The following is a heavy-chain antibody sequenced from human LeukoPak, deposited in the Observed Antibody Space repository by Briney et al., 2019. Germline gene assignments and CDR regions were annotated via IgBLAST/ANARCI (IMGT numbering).Heavy chain of an antibody. CDR1: GGTFSSYA. V-gene: IGHV1-69*01. CDR3: ATTLPGDAYYYYYYSMDV. CDR2: IIPIFGTA. J-gene: IGHJ6*03. Sequence: SVKVSCKASGGTFSSYAISWVRQAPGQGLEWMGGIIPIFGTANYAQKFQGRVTITADESTSTAYLELSSLRSEDTAVYYCATTLPGDAYYYYYYSMDVWGKGTTVTVSS. D-gene: IGHD3-16*01.